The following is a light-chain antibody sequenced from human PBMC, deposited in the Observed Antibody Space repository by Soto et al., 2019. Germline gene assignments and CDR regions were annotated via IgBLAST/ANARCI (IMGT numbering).Light chain of an antibody. CDR1: QSVRDNC. Sequence: EIVLTQSPGTLSLSPGEKATLSCRASQSVRDNCLSWYQHKPGQAPRLLIKGASSRATDIPDRFSGSGSGTDFTLTISRLEPEDFAVYYCQQPGSLPHTFGQGTKLEIK. J-gene: IGKJ2*01. CDR3: QQPGSLPHT. CDR2: GAS. V-gene: IGKV3-20*01.